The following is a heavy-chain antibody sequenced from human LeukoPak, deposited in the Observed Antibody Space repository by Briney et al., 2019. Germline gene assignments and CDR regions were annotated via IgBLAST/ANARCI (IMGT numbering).Heavy chain of an antibody. CDR2: INHNGNVN. CDR1: GFTFSSYW. J-gene: IGHJ3*02. CDR3: ATLPMIVVVIDAFDI. D-gene: IGHD3-22*01. Sequence: GGSLRLSCAASGFTFSSYWMNWARQVPGKGLEWVASINHNGNVNYYVDSVKGRFTISRDNSKNTLYLQMNSLRAEDTAVYYCATLPMIVVVIDAFDIWGQGTMVTVSS. V-gene: IGHV3-7*03.